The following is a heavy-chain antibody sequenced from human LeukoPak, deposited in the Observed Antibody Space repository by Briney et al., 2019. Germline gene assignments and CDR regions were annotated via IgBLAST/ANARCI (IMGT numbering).Heavy chain of an antibody. CDR3: AKSIAAPGY. J-gene: IGHJ4*02. CDR1: GFTVSSYA. CDR2: ISGSGGST. D-gene: IGHD6-6*01. Sequence: GGSLRLSCAASGFTVSSYAMSWVRQAPGKGLEWVSAISGSGGSTYYADSVRGRFTISRNNSKNTLYLQLSSLRADDTAVYYCAKSIAAPGYWGQGTLVTVSS. V-gene: IGHV3-23*01.